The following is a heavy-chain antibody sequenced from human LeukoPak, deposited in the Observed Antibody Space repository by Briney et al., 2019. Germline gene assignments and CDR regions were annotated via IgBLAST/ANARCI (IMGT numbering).Heavy chain of an antibody. J-gene: IGHJ4*02. CDR1: GYDFINYG. V-gene: IGHV1-18*01. CDR3: ARGGPFPSSSSSREYYLDY. CDR2: RSIYNGNT. D-gene: IGHD6-6*01. Sequence: GASVKVSCKASGYDFINYGISWVGRAPGQGLEWMGWRSIYNGNTDYKLPGRVTMTTHTSTNTAYMEVRSLRSDDTAVYYYARGGPFPSSSSSREYYLDYWGQGTLVTVSS.